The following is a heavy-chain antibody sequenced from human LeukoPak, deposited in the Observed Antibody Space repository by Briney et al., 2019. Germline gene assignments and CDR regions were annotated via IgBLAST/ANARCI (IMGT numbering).Heavy chain of an antibody. J-gene: IGHJ6*03. D-gene: IGHD5-18*01. CDR3: AKGLKTAVGPYKGYHYYMDV. CDR2: INYRGIAT. Sequence: GGSLRLSCAASGFTFSSYAMSWVRQAPGKGLEWVSTINYRGIATYYADSVKGRFTISRDNSKNTLSLQVSSLRAEDTAIYYCAKGLKTAVGPYKGYHYYMDVWGKGTTVTVSS. V-gene: IGHV3-23*01. CDR1: GFTFSSYA.